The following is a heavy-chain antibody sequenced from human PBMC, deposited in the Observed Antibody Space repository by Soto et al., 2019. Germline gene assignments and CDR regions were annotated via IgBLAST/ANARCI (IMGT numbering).Heavy chain of an antibody. J-gene: IGHJ4*02. CDR3: ARDTPPPGRSAHPGDY. V-gene: IGHV1-18*01. Sequence: QVQLVQSGAEVKKPGASVKVSCKASGYTFTSYGISWVRQAPGQGLEWMGWISAYNGNTNYAQKLQGRVTMTTDTSTSTAYMELRGLRSDDTAVYYCARDTPPPGRSAHPGDYWGQGTLVTVSS. CDR2: ISAYNGNT. CDR1: GYTFTSYG. D-gene: IGHD6-6*01.